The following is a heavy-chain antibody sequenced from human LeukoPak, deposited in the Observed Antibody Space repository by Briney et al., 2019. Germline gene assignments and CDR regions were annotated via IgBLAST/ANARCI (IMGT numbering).Heavy chain of an antibody. J-gene: IGHJ4*02. V-gene: IGHV4-34*01. D-gene: IGHD3-10*01. Sequence: SETLSLTCAVYGGSFSGYYWSWIRQPPGKGLEWIGEINHSGSTNYNPSLKSRVTISVDTSKNQFSLKLSSVTAADTAVYYCARERFPSADFDYWGQGTLVTVSS. CDR3: ARERFPSADFDY. CDR1: GGSFSGYY. CDR2: INHSGST.